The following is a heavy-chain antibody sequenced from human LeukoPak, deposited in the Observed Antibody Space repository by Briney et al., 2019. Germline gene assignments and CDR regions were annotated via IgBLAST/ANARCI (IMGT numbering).Heavy chain of an antibody. CDR3: ARDQRSLFDA. J-gene: IGHJ4*02. Sequence: DPSETLSLTCSVSDGSINSDTYYWGWIRQPPGKGLEWIASIYSGGNTFYNPSLKSRVTISIDTSKKQFSLKLTSVTAADTAVYYCARDQRSLFDAWGQGSLVTVSS. CDR1: DGSINSDTYY. D-gene: IGHD1-26*01. V-gene: IGHV4-39*07. CDR2: IYSGGNT.